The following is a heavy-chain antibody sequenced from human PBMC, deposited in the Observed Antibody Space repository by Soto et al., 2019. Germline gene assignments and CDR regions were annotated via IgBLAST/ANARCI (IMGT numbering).Heavy chain of an antibody. D-gene: IGHD6-13*01. Sequence: ASVKVACKVSGYTLTVLSMHWVRQAPGKGLEWMGGFDPEDGETIYAQKFQGRVTMTEDTSTDTAYMELSSLRSEDTAVYYCATDWSIGAAVTDYWGHGTLVSVSS. CDR2: FDPEDGET. V-gene: IGHV1-24*01. CDR1: GYTLTVLS. CDR3: ATDWSIGAAVTDY. J-gene: IGHJ4*01.